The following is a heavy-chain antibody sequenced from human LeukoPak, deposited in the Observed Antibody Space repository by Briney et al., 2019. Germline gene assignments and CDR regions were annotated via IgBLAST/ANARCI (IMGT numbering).Heavy chain of an antibody. CDR1: GGSISSYY. CDR2: IYYSGST. CDR3: AREKSGIAVAGEAFDI. D-gene: IGHD6-19*01. J-gene: IGHJ3*02. V-gene: IGHV4-59*01. Sequence: SETLSLTCTVSGGSISSYYWSWIRQPPGKGLEWIGYIYYSGSTNYNPSLKSRVTISVDASKNQFSLKLSSVTAADTAVYYCAREKSGIAVAGEAFDIWGQGTVVTVSS.